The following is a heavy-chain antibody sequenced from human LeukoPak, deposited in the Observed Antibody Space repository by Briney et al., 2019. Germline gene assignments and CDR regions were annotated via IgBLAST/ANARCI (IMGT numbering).Heavy chain of an antibody. V-gene: IGHV1-69*13. CDR2: IIPIFGTA. CDR3: ARKGGGSSGWYGNWFDP. CDR1: GGTFSSYA. J-gene: IGHJ5*02. D-gene: IGHD6-19*01. Sequence: SVKVSCKASGGTFSSYAISWVRQAPGQGLEWMGGIIPIFGTANYAQKFQGRVTITADESTSTAYMELSSLRSEDTAVYYCARKGGGSSGWYGNWFDPWGQGTLVTVSS.